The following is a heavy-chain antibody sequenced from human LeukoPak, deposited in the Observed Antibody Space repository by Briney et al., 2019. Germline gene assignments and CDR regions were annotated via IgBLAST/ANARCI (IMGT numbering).Heavy chain of an antibody. V-gene: IGHV4-30-2*01. CDR1: GGSISSGGYH. Sequence: SETLSLTCTVSGGSISSGGYHWTWIRQPPGKGLEWIGSTYHTGNTYYNPSLKSRVTISVDRSKNQFSLKLSSVTAADTAMYYCARAGGRSYTDPVGGWGQGTLVTVSS. CDR2: TYHTGNT. J-gene: IGHJ4*02. CDR3: ARAGGRSYTDPVGG. D-gene: IGHD1-26*01.